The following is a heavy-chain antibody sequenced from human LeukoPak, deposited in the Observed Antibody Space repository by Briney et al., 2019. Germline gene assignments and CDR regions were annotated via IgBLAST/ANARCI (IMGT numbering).Heavy chain of an antibody. Sequence: GGSLRLSCATSGFTFRDFYMSGMRQAPGKALEWISYISSSGSSKNYADSVKGRFTISRDNAKNSLYLQMNSLRAEDTAVYYCARDLIHRSGEANYWGRGTLVTVSS. J-gene: IGHJ4*02. CDR2: ISSSGSSK. D-gene: IGHD3-22*01. V-gene: IGHV3-11*05. CDR3: ARDLIHRSGEANY. CDR1: GFTFRDFY.